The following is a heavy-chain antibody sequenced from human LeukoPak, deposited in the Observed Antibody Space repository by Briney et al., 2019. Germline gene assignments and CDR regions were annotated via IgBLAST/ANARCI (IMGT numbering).Heavy chain of an antibody. V-gene: IGHV4-4*02. CDR1: GGSISSSHW. CDR3: ARGRNTMVRGAIGAETRYYYSYYMDV. D-gene: IGHD3-10*01. Sequence: SGTLSLTCTVSGGSISSSHWWTWVRQPPGKGLEWIGEISHSGNTNYNPSLKSRITISVDKSKNQFSLKLSSVTAADTALYYCARGRNTMVRGAIGAETRYYYSYYMDVWGKGTTVTVSS. CDR2: ISHSGNT. J-gene: IGHJ6*03.